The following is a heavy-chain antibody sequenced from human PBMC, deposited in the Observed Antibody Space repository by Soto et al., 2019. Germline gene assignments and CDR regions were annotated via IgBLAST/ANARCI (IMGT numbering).Heavy chain of an antibody. Sequence: HPGGSLRLSCAASGFSISRSAMHWVRQAPGKGPEWVAVIAYDGSNKWYADSAKGRFTISRDNSKNTLYLHMTSLRGEDTAVYYCARDLQAGTDNVNWFAPWGQGTLVTVSS. CDR1: GFSISRSA. D-gene: IGHD1-1*01. CDR2: IAYDGSNK. V-gene: IGHV3-30*04. J-gene: IGHJ5*02. CDR3: ARDLQAGTDNVNWFAP.